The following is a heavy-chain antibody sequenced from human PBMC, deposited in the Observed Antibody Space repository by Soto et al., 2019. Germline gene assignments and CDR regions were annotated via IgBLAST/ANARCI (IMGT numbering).Heavy chain of an antibody. CDR1: GYTFADFY. Sequence: GQLVQSGAEVKGPGASIRVSCKTSGYTFADFYIHWVRKAPGQGLEWMGWMNPDSGGTDLAQSVRGRVTMARDTSTKTAYLAVDRLTSEDKGVYYCARGGSMVTESYFDMWGQGTLVTVSS. D-gene: IGHD3-22*01. CDR3: ARGGSMVTESYFDM. V-gene: IGHV1-2*02. J-gene: IGHJ4*02. CDR2: MNPDSGGT.